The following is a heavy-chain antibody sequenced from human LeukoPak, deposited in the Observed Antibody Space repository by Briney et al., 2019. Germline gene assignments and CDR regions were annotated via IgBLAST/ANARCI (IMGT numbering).Heavy chain of an antibody. D-gene: IGHD5-12*01. Sequence: GSSVKVSCKASGGTFSSYAISWVRQAPGQGLEWMGGIIPIFGTANYAQKFQGRVTITTDESTSTAYMELSSLRSEDTAVYYCAREGGQIIGYSGYDPRWFDPWGQGTLVTVSS. CDR1: GGTFSSYA. CDR2: IIPIFGTA. CDR3: AREGGQIIGYSGYDPRWFDP. J-gene: IGHJ5*02. V-gene: IGHV1-69*05.